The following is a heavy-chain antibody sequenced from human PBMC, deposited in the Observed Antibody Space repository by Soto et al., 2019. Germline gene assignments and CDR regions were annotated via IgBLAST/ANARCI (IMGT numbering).Heavy chain of an antibody. D-gene: IGHD3-3*01. J-gene: IGHJ4*02. CDR1: GFTFSSYS. CDR2: ISSSSSYI. V-gene: IGHV3-21*01. CDR3: ARDPGFLEWLGDFDY. Sequence: ESGGGLVKPGGSLRLSCAASGFTFSSYSMNWVRQAPGKGLEWVSSISSSSSYIYYADSVKGRFTISRDNAKNSLYLQMNSLRAEDTAVYYCARDPGFLEWLGDFDYWGQGTLVTVSS.